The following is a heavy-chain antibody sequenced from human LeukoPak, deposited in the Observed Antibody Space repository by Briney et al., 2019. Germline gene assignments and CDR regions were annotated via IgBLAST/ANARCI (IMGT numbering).Heavy chain of an antibody. D-gene: IGHD6-19*01. Sequence: TGGSLRLSCAASGFTFSSYWMHWVRQAPGEGLVWVSRINSDGYSIGYADSVKGRFTIFRDNAKNTLHLQMNSLRAEDTAVYYCARGGVAGGMDVWGQGTTVTVSS. CDR2: INSDGYSI. CDR1: GFTFSSYW. CDR3: ARGGVAGGMDV. J-gene: IGHJ6*02. V-gene: IGHV3-74*01.